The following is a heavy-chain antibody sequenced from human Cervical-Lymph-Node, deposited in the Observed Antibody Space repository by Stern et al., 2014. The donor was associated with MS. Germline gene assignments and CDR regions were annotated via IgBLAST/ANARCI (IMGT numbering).Heavy chain of an antibody. V-gene: IGHV4-39*01. CDR2: VHYSGYT. CDR1: GGSISRSSYY. CDR3: ARPGSVVPSSTHWYFDL. J-gene: IGHJ2*01. Sequence: QVQLQESGPGLVKPSETLSLTCTVSGGSISRSSYYWGWIRQPPGRGLEWIGSVHYSGYTYYNPSLKSRVSISVDTSKNHFSLKMTSGTAADTAVYYCARPGSVVPSSTHWYFDLWGRGSLVTVSS. D-gene: IGHD5/OR15-5a*01.